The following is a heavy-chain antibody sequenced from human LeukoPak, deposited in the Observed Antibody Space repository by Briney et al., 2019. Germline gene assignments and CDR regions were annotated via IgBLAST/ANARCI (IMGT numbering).Heavy chain of an antibody. CDR2: MNPNSGNT. D-gene: IGHD3-3*01. CDR1: GYTFTSYD. CDR3: ARVYDFWFSFDP. V-gene: IGHV1-8*01. J-gene: IGHJ5*02. Sequence: ASLKVSCKASGYTFTSYDINWVRQATGQGLEWMGWMNPNSGNTGYAQKFQGRVTMTRNTSISTAYMELSSLRSEDTAVYYCARVYDFWFSFDPWGQGTLVTVSS.